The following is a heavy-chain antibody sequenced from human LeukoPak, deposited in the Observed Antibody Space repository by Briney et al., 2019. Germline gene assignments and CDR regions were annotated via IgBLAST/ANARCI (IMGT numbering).Heavy chain of an antibody. V-gene: IGHV4-38-2*01. CDR3: ARRSSIGRLGSGIYYYYYMDV. Sequence: PSETLSLTCAVSGYSISSGYYWGWIRQPPGKGLEWIGSIYHSGSTYYNPSLKSRVTISVDTSKNQFSLKLSSVTAADTAVYYCARRSSIGRLGSGIYYYYYMDVWGKGTTVTVSS. J-gene: IGHJ6*03. D-gene: IGHD3-3*01. CDR1: GYSISSGYY. CDR2: IYHSGST.